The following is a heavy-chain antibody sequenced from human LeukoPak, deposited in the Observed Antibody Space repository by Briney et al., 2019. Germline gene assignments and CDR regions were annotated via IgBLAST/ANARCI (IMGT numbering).Heavy chain of an antibody. CDR2: IYYSGST. D-gene: IGHD3-22*01. J-gene: IGHJ4*02. CDR1: GGSISSYY. V-gene: IGHV4-59*12. CDR3: AASYDSSGYARTFVDY. Sequence: SETLSLTCTVSGGSISSYYWSWIRQPPGKGLEWIGYIYYSGSTNYNPSLKSRVTISVDTSKNQFSLQLNSVTPEDTAVYYCAASYDSSGYARTFVDYWGQGTLVTVSS.